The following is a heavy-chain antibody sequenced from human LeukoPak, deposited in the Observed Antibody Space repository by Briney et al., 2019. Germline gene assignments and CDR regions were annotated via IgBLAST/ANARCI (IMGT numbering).Heavy chain of an antibody. CDR1: GFSLSTSGVG. CDR3: AHILQQLPSDYFDY. J-gene: IGHJ4*02. V-gene: IGHV2-5*02. D-gene: IGHD6-13*01. Sequence: SGPTLVKPTQTLTLTCTFSGFSLSTSGVGVGWIRQPPGKALEWLALIYWDDDKRYSPSLKSRLTITKDTSKNQVVLTMTNMDPVDTATYYCAHILQQLPSDYFDYWDQGTLVTVSS. CDR2: IYWDDDK.